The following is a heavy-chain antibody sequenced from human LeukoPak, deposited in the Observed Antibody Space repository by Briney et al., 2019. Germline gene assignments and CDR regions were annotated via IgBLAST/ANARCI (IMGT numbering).Heavy chain of an antibody. J-gene: IGHJ4*02. D-gene: IGHD6-6*01. V-gene: IGHV3-7*01. CDR2: IKQDGSEK. CDR1: GFTFSSYW. Sequence: GGSLRLSYAASGFTFSSYWMSWVRQAPGKGLEWVANIKQDGSEKYYVDSVKGRFTVSRDNAKNSLYLQMNSLRAEDTAVYYCARVYRSSSGYCFDFWGQGTLVTVSS. CDR3: ARVYRSSSGYCFDF.